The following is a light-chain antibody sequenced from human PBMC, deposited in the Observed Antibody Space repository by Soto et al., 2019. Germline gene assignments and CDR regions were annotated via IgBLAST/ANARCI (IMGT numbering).Light chain of an antibody. CDR2: GVS. V-gene: IGLV2-14*01. Sequence: QSALTQPASVSESLGQSITISCSGTNSDIGGHNFVSWHQQLPGKTPKVLIYGVSNRPSGISNRFSGSKSGNTASLTISVLQAEDEADYYCSSYTFSNTWVFGGGTKLTVL. J-gene: IGLJ3*02. CDR3: SSYTFSNTWV. CDR1: NSDIGGHNF.